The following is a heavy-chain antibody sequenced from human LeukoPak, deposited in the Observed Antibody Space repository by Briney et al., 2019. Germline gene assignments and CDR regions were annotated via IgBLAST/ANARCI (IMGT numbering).Heavy chain of an antibody. CDR2: IYHSGST. CDR3: ARGRTMDDYNYDFDY. Sequence: SQTLSLTCAVSGGSISSGGYSWSWIRQPPGKGLEWIGYIYHSGSTYYNPSLKSRVTISVDRPKNQFSLKLSSVTAADTAVYYCARGRTMDDYNYDFDYWGQGTLVTVSS. CDR1: GGSISSGGYS. V-gene: IGHV4-30-2*01. D-gene: IGHD4-4*01. J-gene: IGHJ4*02.